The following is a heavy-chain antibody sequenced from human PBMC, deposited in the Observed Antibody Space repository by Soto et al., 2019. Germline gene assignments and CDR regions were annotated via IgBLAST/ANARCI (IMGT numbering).Heavy chain of an antibody. Sequence: LGESLKISCVGSGYSFSTYWLGWVRQMPGQGLEWMGMIYPGASDTRYSPSFQCRITISADKSINTAYMQWGSLKASDTAMYYCAKRMALKELSSIRPGLPWCDPWVQGTRVRSPQ. CDR1: GYSFSTYW. V-gene: IGHV5-51*01. CDR3: AKRMALKELSSIRPGLPWCDP. CDR2: IYPGASDT. J-gene: IGHJ5*02. D-gene: IGHD3-16*02.